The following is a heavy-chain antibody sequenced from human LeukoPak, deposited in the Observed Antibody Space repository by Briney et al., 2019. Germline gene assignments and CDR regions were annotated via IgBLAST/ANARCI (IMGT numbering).Heavy chain of an antibody. V-gene: IGHV1-69*01. J-gene: IGHJ3*02. CDR2: IIPIFGTA. CDR1: GGTFSSYA. D-gene: IGHD6-13*01. Sequence: ASVTVSCKASGGTFSSYAISWVRQAPGQGLEWMGGIIPIFGTANYAQKFQGRVTITADESTSTAYMELSSLRSEDTAVYYCARGRGSRSSSWYDAFDIWGQGTMVTVSS. CDR3: ARGRGSRSSSWYDAFDI.